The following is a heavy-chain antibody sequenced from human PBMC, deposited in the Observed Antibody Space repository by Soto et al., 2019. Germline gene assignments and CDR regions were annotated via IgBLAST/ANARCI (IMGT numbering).Heavy chain of an antibody. V-gene: IGHV5-10-1*01. Sequence: GESLKISCKGSGYSFTSYWISWVRQMPGKGLEWMGRIDPSDSYTNYSPSFQGHVTISADKSISTAYLQWSSLKASDTAMYYCARLPPLFGIAVAGTSYYYGMDVWGQGTTVTVSS. CDR3: ARLPPLFGIAVAGTSYYYGMDV. CDR2: IDPSDSYT. J-gene: IGHJ6*02. CDR1: GYSFTSYW. D-gene: IGHD6-19*01.